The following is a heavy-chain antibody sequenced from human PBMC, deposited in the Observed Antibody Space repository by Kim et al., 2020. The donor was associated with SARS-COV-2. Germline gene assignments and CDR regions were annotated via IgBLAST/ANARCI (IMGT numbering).Heavy chain of an antibody. D-gene: IGHD3-10*01. J-gene: IGHJ5*02. V-gene: IGHV4-39*01. CDR1: GGSISSSSYY. Sequence: SETLSLTCTVSGGSISSSSYYWGWIRQPPGKGLEWIGSIYYSGSTYYNPSLKSRVTISVDTSKNQFSLKLSSVTAADTAVYYCARHLYKYGSGSYYNVLVADNWFDPWGQGTLVTVSS. CDR3: ARHLYKYGSGSYYNVLVADNWFDP. CDR2: IYYSGST.